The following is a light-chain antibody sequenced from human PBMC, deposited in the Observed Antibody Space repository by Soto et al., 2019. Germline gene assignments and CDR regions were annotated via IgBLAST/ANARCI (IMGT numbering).Light chain of an antibody. CDR3: QKSDHLPL. CDR1: QDIGNS. V-gene: IGKV1-33*01. CDR2: DAY. J-gene: IGKJ3*01. Sequence: DIQMTQSPPSLSASVGDRVTITCQASQDIGNSLNWYQHKPGKAPKLVIYDAYNLETGVPSTFSGSGYGTDFTFTISSLRPEDIATYYPQKSDHLPLFGPGTKVDIK.